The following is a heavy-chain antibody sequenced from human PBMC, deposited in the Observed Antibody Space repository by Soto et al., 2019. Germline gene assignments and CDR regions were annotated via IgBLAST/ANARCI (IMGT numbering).Heavy chain of an antibody. V-gene: IGHV4-34*01. CDR3: ARGRASSGDGGNSYFDY. CDR1: GQSFSGHS. CDR2: ISESGST. J-gene: IGHJ4*02. Sequence: QVQLQQWGAGLVKPSETLSLSCAVYGQSFSGHSWAWIRQPPGKGLEWIGEISESGSTYYNPSLKSRVTISVDTSNNQFSLKLSSVTAADTAVYYCARGRASSGDGGNSYFDYWGQGILVSVSS. D-gene: IGHD2-21*01.